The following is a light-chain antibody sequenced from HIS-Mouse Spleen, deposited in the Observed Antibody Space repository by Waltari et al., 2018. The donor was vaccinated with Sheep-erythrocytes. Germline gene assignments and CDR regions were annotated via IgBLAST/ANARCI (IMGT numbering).Light chain of an antibody. J-gene: IGLJ3*02. V-gene: IGLV2-8*01. Sequence: QSALTQPRSVSGSPGQSVTISCTGTSSDVGGYTYVSWYQQHPGKAPKLMIYEVSKRPSGVPDRFSGSKSGNTASLTVSGLQAEDEADYYCSSYAGSNNWVFGGGTK. CDR3: SSYAGSNNWV. CDR2: EVS. CDR1: SSDVGGYTY.